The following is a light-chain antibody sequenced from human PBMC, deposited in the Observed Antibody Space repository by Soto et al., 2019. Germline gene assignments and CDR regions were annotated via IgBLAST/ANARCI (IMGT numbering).Light chain of an antibody. Sequence: EIVLTQSPGTLSLSLGERATLSCRASPSVSRSYLAWYQQKPGQAPRLLIYGASSRATGIPDRFSGSESGTDFTITISRLDPEDFAVYYCHQYGYSPRTFGQGTKVEIK. CDR1: PSVSRSY. CDR2: GAS. CDR3: HQYGYSPRT. V-gene: IGKV3-20*01. J-gene: IGKJ1*01.